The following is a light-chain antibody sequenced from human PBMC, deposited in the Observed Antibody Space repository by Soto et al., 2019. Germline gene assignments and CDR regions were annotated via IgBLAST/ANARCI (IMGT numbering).Light chain of an antibody. CDR2: AAS. CDR1: QSSSSY. V-gene: IGKV3-20*01. CDR3: HQYSTSPIT. J-gene: IGKJ5*01. Sequence: ETVLTQSPGTLSLSPGERATLSCRASQSSSSYLTWYQQRPGQAPRLLIYAASRRATGIPDRFSGSGSGTDFTLTISRLEPEDFAVYYCHQYSTSPITFGQGTRLEIK.